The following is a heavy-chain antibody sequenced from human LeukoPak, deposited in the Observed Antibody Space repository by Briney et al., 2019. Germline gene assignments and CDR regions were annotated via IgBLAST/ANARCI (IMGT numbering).Heavy chain of an antibody. CDR3: TKGRGI. CDR1: GGSISSGSYD. D-gene: IGHD3-10*01. Sequence: SETLSLTCTVSGGSISSGSYDWYWIRQPAGKGLEWIGHIYTSGSSNYSPSLKSRVTISVDTSKNQFSLKLTSVTAADTAVYYCTKGRGIWGQGTLVTVSS. CDR2: IYTSGSS. J-gene: IGHJ4*02. V-gene: IGHV4-61*09.